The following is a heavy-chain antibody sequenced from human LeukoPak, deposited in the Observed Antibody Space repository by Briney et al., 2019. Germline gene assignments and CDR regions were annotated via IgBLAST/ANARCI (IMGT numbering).Heavy chain of an antibody. CDR1: GFTFSSYG. CDR3: AKLPAPLAVAYGVFDY. D-gene: IGHD6-19*01. J-gene: IGHJ4*02. V-gene: IGHV3-30*18. Sequence: AGGSLRLSCAASGFTFSSYGMHWVRQAPGKGLEGVAVISYDGSNKYYADSVKGRFTISRDNSKNTLYLQMNSLRAETTAVYYRAKLPAPLAVAYGVFDYWGQGTLVTVSS. CDR2: ISYDGSNK.